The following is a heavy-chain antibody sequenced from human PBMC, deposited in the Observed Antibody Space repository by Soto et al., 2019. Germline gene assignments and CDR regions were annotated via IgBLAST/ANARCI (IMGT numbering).Heavy chain of an antibody. D-gene: IGHD7-27*01. CDR1: GDSISSSVW. Sequence: SETLSLTCAVSGDSISSSVWWTWVRQPPGKGLEWIGEVFHTGDTYFNPSLRSRVAMSVDKSTNEFSLKVTSVTAADTAIYYCARKAWVRVDYWGQGALVTVSS. CDR3: ARKAWVRVDY. V-gene: IGHV4-4*02. J-gene: IGHJ4*02. CDR2: VFHTGDT.